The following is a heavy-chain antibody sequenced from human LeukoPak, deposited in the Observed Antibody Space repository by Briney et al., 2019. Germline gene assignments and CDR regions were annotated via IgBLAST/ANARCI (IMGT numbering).Heavy chain of an antibody. D-gene: IGHD1-26*01. CDR2: IYYSGST. CDR3: ARDSGSPYYFGY. CDR1: GGSISSYY. J-gene: IGHJ4*02. Sequence: SETLSLTCTVSGGSISSYYWSWIRQPPGKGLEWIGYIYYSGSTNYNPSLKSRVTISVDTSKNQFSLKLSSVTAADTAVYYCARDSGSPYYFGYWGQGTLATVSS. V-gene: IGHV4-59*01.